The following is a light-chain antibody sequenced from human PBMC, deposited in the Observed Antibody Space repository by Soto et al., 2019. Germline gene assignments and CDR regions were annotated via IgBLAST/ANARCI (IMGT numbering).Light chain of an antibody. CDR3: QQYNSWPQT. J-gene: IGKJ1*01. V-gene: IGKV3-15*01. CDR1: QSVSSN. CDR2: GAS. Sequence: EILMTQSPATLSVSPGERATLSCRASQSVSSNLAWYQQKPGQAPRLLIYGASTRATGIPARFSGSGSGTEFTLTISSLQSEDSALYYCQQYNSWPQTLGQGTKVDIK.